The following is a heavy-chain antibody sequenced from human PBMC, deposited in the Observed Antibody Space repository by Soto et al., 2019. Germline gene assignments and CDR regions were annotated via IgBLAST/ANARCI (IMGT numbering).Heavy chain of an antibody. Sequence: GGSLRLSCAASGFTFSSYGMHWVRQAPGKGLEWVAVIWYDGSNKYYADSVKDRFSISRDNSENTLFLQMNNLKADDTAVYYGARGNGHSSGWFDDWGQGTLVTVSS. D-gene: IGHD6-19*01. CDR1: GFTFSSYG. J-gene: IGHJ4*02. V-gene: IGHV3-33*01. CDR3: ARGNGHSSGWFDD. CDR2: IWYDGSNK.